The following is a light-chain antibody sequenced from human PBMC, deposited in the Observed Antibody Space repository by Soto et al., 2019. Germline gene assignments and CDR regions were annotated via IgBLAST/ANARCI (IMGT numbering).Light chain of an antibody. CDR1: QSVSSY. J-gene: IGKJ5*01. Sequence: EMVLTQSPGTLSLSPVERAILSCMASQSVSSYLAWYQQKPGQAPRLLIYDASNRATGIPARFSGSGSGTDFTLTISRLEPEDFAVYYCQQYGSSPITFGQGTRLEIK. CDR2: DAS. V-gene: IGKV3-20*01. CDR3: QQYGSSPIT.